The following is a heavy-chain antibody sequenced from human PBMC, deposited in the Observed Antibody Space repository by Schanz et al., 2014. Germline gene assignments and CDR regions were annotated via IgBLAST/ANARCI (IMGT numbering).Heavy chain of an antibody. J-gene: IGHJ6*02. D-gene: IGHD3-3*01. CDR2: VSSYDTTV. Sequence: QVQLLESGGGLFKPGGSLRLSCAGSGFTFADYYMTWIRQAPGKGLEWISYVSSYDTTVSYADSVKGRFTISRDNAKNSVYLQMNSLRVEDTAVYYCARYGFRKFGVVYGLAVWGQGTTVTFS. CDR3: ARYGFRKFGVVYGLAV. CDR1: GFTFADYY. V-gene: IGHV3-11*01.